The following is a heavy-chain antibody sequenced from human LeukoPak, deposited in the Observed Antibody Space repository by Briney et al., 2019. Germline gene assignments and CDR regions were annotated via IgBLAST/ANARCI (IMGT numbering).Heavy chain of an antibody. CDR2: ISGGGGTI. D-gene: IGHD3-22*01. Sequence: QTGGSLRLSCAASGFTFSAYSMNWVRQAPGKGLEWVAYISGGGGTIYYADSVKGRFNISRDNAKNSLYLQMDSLRAEDTAVYYCARNQEIDYYDSSGFYWGVEYWGQGTLVTVSS. V-gene: IGHV3-48*01. CDR3: ARNQEIDYYDSSGFYWGVEY. CDR1: GFTFSAYS. J-gene: IGHJ4*02.